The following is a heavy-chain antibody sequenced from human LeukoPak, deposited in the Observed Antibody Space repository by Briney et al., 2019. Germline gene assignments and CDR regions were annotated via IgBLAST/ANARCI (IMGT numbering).Heavy chain of an antibody. CDR2: IWYDGSNK. J-gene: IGHJ6*04. CDR1: GFTFSSYG. CDR3: ARYSSGRYYYGMDV. Sequence: GGSLRLSCAAPGFTFSSYGMHWVRQAPGKGLEWVAVIWYDGSNKYYADSVKGRFTISRDNSKNTLYLQMNSLRAEDTAVYYCARYSSGRYYYGMDVWGKGTTVTVSS. V-gene: IGHV3-33*01. D-gene: IGHD6-19*01.